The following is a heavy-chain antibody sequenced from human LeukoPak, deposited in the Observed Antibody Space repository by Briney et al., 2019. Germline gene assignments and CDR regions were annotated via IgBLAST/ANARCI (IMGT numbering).Heavy chain of an antibody. CDR1: GFTFDDYA. CDR2: ISGYVGST. J-gene: IGHJ4*02. V-gene: IGHV3-43*02. CDR3: AKNGFLEWLSSSYYFDY. D-gene: IGHD3-3*01. Sequence: PGGSLRLSCAASGFTFDDYAMHWVRQAPGKGVEWVSLISGYVGSTYYADSVKGRFTISRDNSKNSLYLQMNSLRTEDTALYYCAKNGFLEWLSSSYYFDYWGQGTLVTVSS.